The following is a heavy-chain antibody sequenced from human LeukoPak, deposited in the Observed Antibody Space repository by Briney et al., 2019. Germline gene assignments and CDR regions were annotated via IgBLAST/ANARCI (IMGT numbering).Heavy chain of an antibody. CDR1: GGTFSSYA. CDR3: ARYYGAGTVYYFDY. CDR2: IIPIFGTA. Sequence: ASVKVSCKASGGTFSSYAISWVRQAPGQGLEWMGGIIPIFGTANYAQKFQGRVTITADESTSTAYMELSSLRSEDTAVYYCARYYGAGTVYYFDYWGQGTLVTVSS. D-gene: IGHD3-3*01. J-gene: IGHJ4*02. V-gene: IGHV1-69*13.